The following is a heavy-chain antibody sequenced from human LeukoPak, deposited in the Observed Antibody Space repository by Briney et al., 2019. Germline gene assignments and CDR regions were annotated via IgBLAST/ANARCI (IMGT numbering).Heavy chain of an antibody. CDR1: GGSISSGGYY. CDR3: ARSIVVVPAAIGRGGRWFDP. Sequence: PSETLSLTCTVSGGSISSGGYYWSWIRQPPGKGLEWIGYIYHSGSTYYNPSLKSRVTISVDRSKNQFSLRLSSVTAADTAVYYCARSIVVVPAAIGRGGRWFDPWGQGTLVTVSS. D-gene: IGHD2-2*02. J-gene: IGHJ5*02. CDR2: IYHSGST. V-gene: IGHV4-30-2*01.